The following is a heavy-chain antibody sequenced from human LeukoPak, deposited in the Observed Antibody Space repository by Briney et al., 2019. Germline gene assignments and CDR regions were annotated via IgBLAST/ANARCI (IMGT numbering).Heavy chain of an antibody. CDR2: LSADSDYI. J-gene: IGHJ4*02. Sequence: GGSLSLSCEGSGITFSAHSMNWVRQAPGKGLEWVSSLSADSDYIYYTDSVRGRFTISRDNAKNSLFLQMNSLRAEDTAVYFCARSLTHGVGDFWGQGTLVTVSS. CDR3: ARSLTHGVGDF. D-gene: IGHD3-3*01. V-gene: IGHV3-21*01. CDR1: GITFSAHS.